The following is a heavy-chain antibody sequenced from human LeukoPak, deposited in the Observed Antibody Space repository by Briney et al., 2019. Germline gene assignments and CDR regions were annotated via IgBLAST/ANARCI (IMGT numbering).Heavy chain of an antibody. Sequence: ASVKVSCKASGYTFTGYYIHWVRQAPGQGLEWMGWLNPNSGGTNYAQKLQGRVTMTTDTSTSTAFMELRSLRSDDTAVYYCARTPYYEGAEYFQHWGQGTLVTVSS. CDR3: ARTPYYEGAEYFQH. V-gene: IGHV1-2*02. CDR1: GYTFTGYY. D-gene: IGHD3-22*01. CDR2: LNPNSGGT. J-gene: IGHJ1*01.